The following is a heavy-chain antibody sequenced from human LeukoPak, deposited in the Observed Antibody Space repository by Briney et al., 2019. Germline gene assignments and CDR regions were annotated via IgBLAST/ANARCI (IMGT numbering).Heavy chain of an antibody. CDR3: ARDRRGRDGYNYYYDY. Sequence: ASETLSLTCTVSGGSISSYYWSWIRQPAGKGLEWIGRIYTSGSTNYNPSLKSRVTMSVDTSKNQFSLRLSSVTAADTAVYYCARDRRGRDGYNYYYDYWGQGTQVTVSS. V-gene: IGHV4-4*07. D-gene: IGHD5-24*01. CDR1: GGSISSYY. CDR2: IYTSGST. J-gene: IGHJ4*02.